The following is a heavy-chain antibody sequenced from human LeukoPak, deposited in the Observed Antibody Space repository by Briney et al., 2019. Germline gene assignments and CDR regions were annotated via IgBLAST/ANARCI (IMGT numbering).Heavy chain of an antibody. J-gene: IGHJ4*02. CDR3: ARPETVSGRIYFDY. V-gene: IGHV4-39*01. CDR1: GGSIGSSSYY. D-gene: IGHD4-17*01. Sequence: SETLSLTCTVSGGSIGSSSYYWGWIRQPPGKGLEWIGSISYSGSTYYNPSLKSRVTISVDTSKNQFSLKLSSVTAADTAVYYCARPETVSGRIYFDYWGQGTLVTVPS. CDR2: ISYSGST.